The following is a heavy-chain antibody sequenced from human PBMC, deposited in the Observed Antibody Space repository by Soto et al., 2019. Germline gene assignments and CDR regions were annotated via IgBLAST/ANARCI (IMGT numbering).Heavy chain of an antibody. Sequence: SETLSLTCTVSGGSVSSGSYYWSWIRQPPGKGLEWIGYIYYSGSTNYNPSLKSRVTISVDTSKNQFSLKLSSVTAADTAVYYCARDRTAVAGQDWFDPWGQGTLVTVSS. CDR3: ARDRTAVAGQDWFDP. J-gene: IGHJ5*02. CDR1: GGSVSSGSYY. V-gene: IGHV4-61*01. CDR2: IYYSGST. D-gene: IGHD6-19*01.